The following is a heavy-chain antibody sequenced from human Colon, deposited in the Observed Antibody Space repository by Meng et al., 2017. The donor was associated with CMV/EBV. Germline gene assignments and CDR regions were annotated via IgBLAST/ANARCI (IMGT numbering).Heavy chain of an antibody. J-gene: IGHJ4*02. CDR3: ARTWRRYDSGGYFDY. CDR2: IYWDGATT. V-gene: IGHV3-9*01. Sequence: GGSLRLSCAAFGFSFDGFAMHWVRQAPGKGLEWVSGIYWDGATTGYADSVKGRFTISRDDAKNSLYLQMNNLKPEDTALYYCARTWRRYDSGGYFDYWGQGTLVTVSS. CDR1: GFSFDGFA. D-gene: IGHD3-22*01.